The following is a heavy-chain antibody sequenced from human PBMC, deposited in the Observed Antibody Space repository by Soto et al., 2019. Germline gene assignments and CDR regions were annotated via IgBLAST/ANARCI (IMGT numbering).Heavy chain of an antibody. CDR3: ARGSDRYFDWLPVGDDFDY. CDR1: GFTFSSYS. V-gene: IGHV3-48*02. J-gene: IGHJ4*02. Sequence: GGSLRLSCAASGFTFSSYSMNWVRQAPGKGLEWVSYISSSSSTIYYADSVKGRFTISRDNAKNSLYLQMNSLRDEDTAVYYCARGSDRYFDWLPVGDDFDYWGQGTLVTVSS. D-gene: IGHD3-9*01. CDR2: ISSSSSTI.